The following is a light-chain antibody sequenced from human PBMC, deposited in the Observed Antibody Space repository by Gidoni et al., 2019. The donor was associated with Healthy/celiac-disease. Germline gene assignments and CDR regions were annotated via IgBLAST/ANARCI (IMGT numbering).Light chain of an antibody. J-gene: IGKJ4*01. CDR2: DAS. Sequence: ELVLTQSPATLSLSPGERATLSCRASQSVSSYLAWYQQKPGQAPRLLIYDASNRATGIPARFSGSGSGTDFTLTISSLEPEDFAVYYCQQRSTTFGGXTKVEIK. CDR1: QSVSSY. V-gene: IGKV3-11*01. CDR3: QQRSTT.